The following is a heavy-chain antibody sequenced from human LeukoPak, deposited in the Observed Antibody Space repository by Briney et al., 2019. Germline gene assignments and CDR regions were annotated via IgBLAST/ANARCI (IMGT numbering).Heavy chain of an antibody. CDR2: ISSSTSYI. D-gene: IGHD2-2*01. CDR1: GFTFSTYT. V-gene: IGHV3-21*01. Sequence: KPGGSLRLSCAASGFTFSTYTMNWVRQPPGKGLEWVSSISSSTSYIFYADSVKGRFTISRDNAENSLYLQMSSLRAEDTAVYYCSTRYCSSNRCYGAYDQWGQGTLVTVSS. J-gene: IGHJ4*02. CDR3: STRYCSSNRCYGAYDQ.